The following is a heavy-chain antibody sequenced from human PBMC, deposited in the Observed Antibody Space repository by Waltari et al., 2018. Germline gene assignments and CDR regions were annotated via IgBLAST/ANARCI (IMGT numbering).Heavy chain of an antibody. Sequence: QVQLQQWGAGLLKPSETLSLTCAVYGGSFSGYYWSWIRQPPGKGLEWIGEINHSGSTNYNPSLKSRVTISVDTSKNQFSLKLSSVTAADTAVYYCAGGDYDSSAKNWGQGTLVTVSS. V-gene: IGHV4-34*01. CDR2: INHSGST. CDR1: GGSFSGYY. D-gene: IGHD3-22*01. J-gene: IGHJ4*02. CDR3: AGGDYDSSAKN.